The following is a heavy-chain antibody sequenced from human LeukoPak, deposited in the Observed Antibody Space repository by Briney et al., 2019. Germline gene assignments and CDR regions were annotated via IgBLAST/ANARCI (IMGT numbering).Heavy chain of an antibody. CDR3: AREEVVGAPFDY. V-gene: IGHV1-69*04. D-gene: IGHD1-26*01. CDR2: IIPILGIA. Sequence: ASVKVSCKASGYTFTSYDINWVRQATGQGLEWMGRIIPILGIANYAQKFQGRVTITADKSTSTAYMELSSLRSEDTAVYYCAREEVVGAPFDYWGQGTLVTVSS. CDR1: GYTFTSYD. J-gene: IGHJ4*02.